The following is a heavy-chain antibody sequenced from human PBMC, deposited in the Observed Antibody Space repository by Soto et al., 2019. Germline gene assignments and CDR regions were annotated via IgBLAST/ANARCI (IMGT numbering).Heavy chain of an antibody. Sequence: PGGSLRLSCVASGFIFSDHYMDWVRQAPGKGLEWVGRTRKESNTYITEHAASVKGRFTISRDNAKNSLYLQMNSLRAEDTAFYYCVRGASLNFDYWGQGTLVTVSS. CDR1: GFIFSDHY. CDR3: VRGASLNFDY. V-gene: IGHV3-72*01. CDR2: TRKESNTYIT. J-gene: IGHJ4*02. D-gene: IGHD1-26*01.